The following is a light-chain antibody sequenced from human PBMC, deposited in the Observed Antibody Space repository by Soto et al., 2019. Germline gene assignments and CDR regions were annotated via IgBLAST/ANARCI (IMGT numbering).Light chain of an antibody. CDR2: DVS. CDR1: SSDIGGYNY. J-gene: IGLJ2*01. Sequence: QSVLTQPASVSGSPGQSITISCTGSSSDIGGYNYVSWYQQHPGKVPKLLIYDVSYRPSGISDRFSGSKSGNTASLTISGLQPEDEADYYCSSYGASSTLFGGGTKVTVL. V-gene: IGLV2-14*03. CDR3: SSYGASSTL.